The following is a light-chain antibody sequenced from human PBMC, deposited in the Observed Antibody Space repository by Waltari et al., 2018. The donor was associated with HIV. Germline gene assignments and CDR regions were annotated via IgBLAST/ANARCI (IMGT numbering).Light chain of an antibody. CDR2: GAS. CDR3: QQYGTSRWT. CDR1: QRVSSSY. J-gene: IGKJ1*01. V-gene: IGKV3-20*01. Sequence: EIVLTQSPGTLSLSPGERATLSCRASQRVSSSYLAWYQQKRGQAPRLLIYGASSRATGIPDRFTGSGSGTDFTLTISRLEPEDFAVYYCQQYGTSRWTFGQGTKVEIK.